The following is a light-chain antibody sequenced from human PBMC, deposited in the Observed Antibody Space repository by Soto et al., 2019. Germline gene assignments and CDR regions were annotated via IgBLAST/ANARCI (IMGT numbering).Light chain of an antibody. CDR3: QQYHNWPYS. J-gene: IGKJ2*03. CDR1: QSVSSD. Sequence: EIILTQLPATLSVSAGAGATLSCRASQSVSSDVAWYQQKPGQAPRLLIYGASTRATGIPARFSGSWSGTEFTLTMSSLRSEDFAVYYCQQYHNWPYSFGKGTKLEIE. CDR2: GAS. V-gene: IGKV3-15*01.